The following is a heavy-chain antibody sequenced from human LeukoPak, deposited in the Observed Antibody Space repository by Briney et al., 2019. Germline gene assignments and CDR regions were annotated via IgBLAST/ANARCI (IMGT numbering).Heavy chain of an antibody. D-gene: IGHD1-26*01. CDR3: ARDLKVGATFVFIHPIDY. CDR1: GFTFSTYS. V-gene: IGHV3-48*01. CDR2: ISSSSSTI. J-gene: IGHJ4*02. Sequence: PGGSLRLSCSASGFTFSTYSLKWVRQAPGKGLEWLSYISSSSSTIYYADSVKGRFTISRDNAKNSLYLQMNSLRAEDTAVYYCARDLKVGATFVFIHPIDYWGQGTLVTVSS.